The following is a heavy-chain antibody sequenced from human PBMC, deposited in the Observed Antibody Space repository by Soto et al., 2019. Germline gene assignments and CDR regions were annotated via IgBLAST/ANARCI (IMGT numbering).Heavy chain of an antibody. V-gene: IGHV4-30-2*01. CDR3: ARARTASGTHDY. J-gene: IGHJ4*02. Sequence: SETLSLTCAVSGGSISSGGYSWSWIRQPPGKGLEWIGYIYHSGSTYYNPSLKSRVTISVDRSKNQFSLKLSSVTAADTAVYYCARARTASGTHDYWGQGTLVTVSS. D-gene: IGHD1-1*01. CDR2: IYHSGST. CDR1: GGSISSGGYS.